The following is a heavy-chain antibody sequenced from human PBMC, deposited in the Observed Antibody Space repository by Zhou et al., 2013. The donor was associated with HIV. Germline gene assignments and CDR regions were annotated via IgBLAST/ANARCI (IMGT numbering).Heavy chain of an antibody. CDR1: GYTFTSYD. V-gene: IGHV1-8*01. CDR2: MNPNSGNT. CDR3: ARVSWEVLDSTFDP. D-gene: IGHD1-26*01. J-gene: IGHJ5*02. Sequence: QVQLVQSGAEVKKPGASVKVSCKASGYTFTSYDINWVRQATGQGLEWMGWMNPNSGNTGYAQKFQGRVTMAEDTSADTAYLELSSLRSEDTAMYYCARVSWEVLDSTFDPWGQGTLVTVSS.